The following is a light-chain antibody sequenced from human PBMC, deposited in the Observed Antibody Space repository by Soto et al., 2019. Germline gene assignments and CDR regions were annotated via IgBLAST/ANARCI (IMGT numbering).Light chain of an antibody. CDR3: HQFSSYPLT. CDR1: QTGRNNY. Sequence: EFVWTQSPCTLSLSPGERATLSCRASQTGRNNYLAWYQQKPGQAPRLLIYDASSRATGIPDKFSGGGSGPDFTPTIITLEQEDFAVYSCHQFSSYPLTFGGGTKVEIK. V-gene: IGKV3-20*01. J-gene: IGKJ4*01. CDR2: DAS.